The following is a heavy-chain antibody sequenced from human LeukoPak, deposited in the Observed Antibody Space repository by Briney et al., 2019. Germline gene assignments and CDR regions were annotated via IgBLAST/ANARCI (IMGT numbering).Heavy chain of an antibody. Sequence: GGSLRLSCATSGLSFSGAWMTWVRQPPGKGLEWVGRITSRNDGETTNYAAPVKGRFPISRDDSKNTIYLQMNSLKTEDTAIYYCNTDINTIYDKVHWGQGTLVTVSS. D-gene: IGHD5/OR15-5a*01. V-gene: IGHV3-15*06. CDR1: GLSFSGAW. J-gene: IGHJ4*02. CDR3: NTDINTIYDKVH. CDR2: ITSRNDGETT.